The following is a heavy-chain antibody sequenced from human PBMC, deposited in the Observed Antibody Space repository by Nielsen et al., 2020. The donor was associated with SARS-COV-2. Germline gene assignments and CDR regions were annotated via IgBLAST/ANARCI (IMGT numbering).Heavy chain of an antibody. V-gene: IGHV3-30*18. CDR1: GFTFSSYG. D-gene: IGHD5-18*01. Sequence: GESLKISCAASGFTFSSYGMHWDRQAPGMGLEWVAVISYDGSNKYYADSAKGRFTISRDNSKNTLYLQMNSLRAEDTAVYYCAKEERMLDTAMVTVDYWGQGTLVTVSS. CDR2: ISYDGSNK. J-gene: IGHJ4*02. CDR3: AKEERMLDTAMVTVDY.